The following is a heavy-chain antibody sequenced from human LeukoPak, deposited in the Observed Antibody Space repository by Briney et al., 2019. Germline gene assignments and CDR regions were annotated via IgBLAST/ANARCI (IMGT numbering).Heavy chain of an antibody. J-gene: IGHJ6*03. CDR3: AGGDPFNYYMDV. D-gene: IGHD4-17*01. CDR1: GGTFSGYA. V-gene: IGHV1-69*05. CDR2: LIPIFGAT. Sequence: SVKVFCKASGGTFSGYAISWVRQAPGQGLEWMGGLIPIFGATNFTEKFQGRVTITTDESTTTAYMELSSLRSEDTAVYYCAGGDPFNYYMDVWGKGTTVTVSS.